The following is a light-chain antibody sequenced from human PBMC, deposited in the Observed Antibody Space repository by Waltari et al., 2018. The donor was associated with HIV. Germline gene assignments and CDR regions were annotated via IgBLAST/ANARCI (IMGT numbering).Light chain of an antibody. V-gene: IGLV1-40*01. CDR3: QSYDSSLSASV. CDR1: TSTIGADYD. J-gene: IGLJ3*02. Sequence: QSVLTQPPSVSGAPGQRVTVSCTGTTSTIGADYDIHWYQQVPGPALKVVIYDNNNRPSGVPDRFSGSKSGASASLIIAGLQAEDEANYFCQSYDSSLSASVFGGGTKLTVL. CDR2: DNN.